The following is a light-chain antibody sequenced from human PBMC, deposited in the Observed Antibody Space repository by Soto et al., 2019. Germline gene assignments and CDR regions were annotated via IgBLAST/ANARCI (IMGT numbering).Light chain of an antibody. CDR3: QQYYTYPLT. V-gene: IGKV1-8*01. CDR2: DAS. J-gene: IGKJ4*01. CDR1: QGISTY. Sequence: AIHMTQSPSSVSASTGDTITITCRASQGISTYLAWYQQKPGKAPKVLIFDASTMQSGVPSRFSGSGSGTDFTLTISCLQSEDFASYYCQQYYTYPLTFGGGTKVEVK.